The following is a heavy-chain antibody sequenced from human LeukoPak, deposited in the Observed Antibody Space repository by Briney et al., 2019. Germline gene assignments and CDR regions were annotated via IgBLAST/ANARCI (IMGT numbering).Heavy chain of an antibody. J-gene: IGHJ4*02. CDR3: ATHYYASGNYYNPIFY. D-gene: IGHD3-10*01. V-gene: IGHV3-30*02. CDR1: GFTFGRYG. CDR2: IRYDESDK. Sequence: GGSLRLSCAASGFTFGRYGMHWVRQAPGKGLEWVAFIRYDESDKKYKDSVKGRFTVSKDNSKSTLSLQMHSLRVEDTAVYYCATHYYASGNYYNPIFYWGQGALVTVSS.